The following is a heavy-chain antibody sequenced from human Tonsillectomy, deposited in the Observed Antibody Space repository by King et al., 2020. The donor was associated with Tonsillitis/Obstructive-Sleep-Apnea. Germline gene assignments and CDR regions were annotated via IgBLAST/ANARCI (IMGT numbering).Heavy chain of an antibody. J-gene: IGHJ6*03. CDR3: AKLDYHYYMDV. Sequence: VQLQQWGAGLLKPSETLSLTCAVYGGSFSGYYWTWIRQPPGKGLEWIGEMHHSGITNYNPSLKSRVTISVDTSKNQFSLTLSSLTAADTAVCYCAKLDYHYYMDVWGKGTTGTVSS. D-gene: IGHD3/OR15-3a*01. CDR1: GGSFSGYY. CDR2: MHHSGIT. V-gene: IGHV4-34*01.